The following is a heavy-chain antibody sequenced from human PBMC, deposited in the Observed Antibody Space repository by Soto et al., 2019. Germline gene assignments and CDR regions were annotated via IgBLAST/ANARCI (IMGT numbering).Heavy chain of an antibody. Sequence: SETLSLTCPVSGGSISSGDCYWSWIRQPPGKGLEWIGYIYYSGSTYYNPSLKSRVTISVDTSKNQFSLKLSSVTAADTAVYYCARAGILWFGMDVWGQGTTVTVSS. CDR3: ARAGILWFGMDV. CDR1: GGSISSGDCY. D-gene: IGHD3-10*01. V-gene: IGHV4-30-4*01. CDR2: IYYSGST. J-gene: IGHJ6*02.